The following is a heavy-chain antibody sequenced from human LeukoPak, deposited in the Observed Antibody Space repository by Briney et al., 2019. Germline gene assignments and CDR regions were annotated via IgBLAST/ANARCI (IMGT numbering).Heavy chain of an antibody. J-gene: IGHJ4*02. D-gene: IGHD2-2*01. V-gene: IGHV4-59*01. CDR2: IYYSGST. CDR3: ARERCSSTTCYDPYYFDY. Sequence: SETLSLTCTVSGDSISSSYWSWIRQPPGKGLEWIGYIYYSGSTNCNPSLKSRVTISVDTSKNQFSLKLSSVTAADTAVYYCARERCSSTTCYDPYYFDYWGQGTLVTVSS. CDR1: GDSISSSY.